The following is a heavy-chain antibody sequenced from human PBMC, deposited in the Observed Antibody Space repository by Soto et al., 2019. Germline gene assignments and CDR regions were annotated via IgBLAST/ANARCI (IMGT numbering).Heavy chain of an antibody. V-gene: IGHV4-4*07. D-gene: IGHD1-26*01. Sequence: QVQLQESGPGLVKLSETLSPPCTVYGGPINSYYGSWIRHPAGKGLEWIGRIYTSGSTNYNPSLKTRVTMSVDTSKNQFSLKLSSVTAADTAVYYCARDGEGELLHYYYGMDVWGQGTTVTVSS. J-gene: IGHJ6*02. CDR2: IYTSGST. CDR1: GGPINSYY. CDR3: ARDGEGELLHYYYGMDV.